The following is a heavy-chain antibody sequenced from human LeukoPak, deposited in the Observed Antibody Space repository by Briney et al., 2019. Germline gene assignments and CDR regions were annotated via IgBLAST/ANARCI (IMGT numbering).Heavy chain of an antibody. D-gene: IGHD4-17*01. CDR1: GGTFSSYA. CDR3: ATDLTLTTVTHCFDY. J-gene: IGHJ4*02. V-gene: IGHV1-69*13. CDR2: IIPIFGTA. Sequence: SVKVSFKASGGTFSSYAISWVRQAPGQGLEWMGGIIPIFGTANYAQKFQGRVTITADESTSTAYMEPSSLRSEDTAVYYCATDLTLTTVTHCFDYWGQGTLVTVSS.